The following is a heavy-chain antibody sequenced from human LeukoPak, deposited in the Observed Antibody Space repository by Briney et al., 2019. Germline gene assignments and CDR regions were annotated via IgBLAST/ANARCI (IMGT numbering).Heavy chain of an antibody. CDR3: AGQNVPTPHDY. V-gene: IGHV4-4*09. Sequence: SETLSLTCTVSGGSISSYFWSWIRQPPGKGLEWIAYISAAGTTFYNPSLKSRVTISLDRSKNQFSLNLTSITAADTAVYYCAGQNVPTPHDYWGQGTQVTVSS. CDR2: ISAAGTT. J-gene: IGHJ4*02. CDR1: GGSISSYF. D-gene: IGHD2-2*01.